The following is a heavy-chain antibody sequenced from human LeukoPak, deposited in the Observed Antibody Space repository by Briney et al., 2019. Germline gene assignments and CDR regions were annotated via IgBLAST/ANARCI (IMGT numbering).Heavy chain of an antibody. CDR1: GGSISSYY. V-gene: IGHV4-59*01. CDR2: IYYSGST. CDR3: ARVHYDFWSGYYFYFDY. Sequence: PSETLSLTCTVSGGSISSYYWSWIRQPPGKGLEWIGYIYYSGSTNYNPSLKSRVTISVDTSKNQFSLKLSSVTAADTAVYYCARVHYDFWSGYYFYFDYWGQGILVTVSS. J-gene: IGHJ4*02. D-gene: IGHD3-3*01.